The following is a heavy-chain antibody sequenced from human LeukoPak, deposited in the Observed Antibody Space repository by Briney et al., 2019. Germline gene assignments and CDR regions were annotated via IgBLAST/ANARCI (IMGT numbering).Heavy chain of an antibody. CDR2: IWYDGSNK. CDR1: GFTFSSYG. V-gene: IGHV3-33*06. Sequence: PGGSLRLSCAASGFTFSSYGMHWVRQAPGKGLEWVAVIWYDGSNKYYADSVKGRFTISRDNSKNTLYLQMNSLRAEDTAVYYCAKDLYSSSSCFDYWAREPWSPSPQ. CDR3: AKDLYSSSSCFDY. J-gene: IGHJ4*02. D-gene: IGHD6-6*01.